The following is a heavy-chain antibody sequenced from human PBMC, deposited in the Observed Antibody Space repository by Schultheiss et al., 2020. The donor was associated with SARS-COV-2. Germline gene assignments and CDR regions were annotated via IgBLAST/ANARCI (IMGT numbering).Heavy chain of an antibody. J-gene: IGHJ4*02. D-gene: IGHD6-13*01. CDR3: ARAEYSSSWCDY. CDR1: GGSISSYY. CDR2: IYYSGST. Sequence: SETLSLTCTVSGGSISSYYWSWIRQHPGKGLEWIGYIYYSGSTYYNPSLKSRVTISVDTSKNQFSLKLSSVTAADTAVYYCARAEYSSSWCDYWGQGTLVTVSS. V-gene: IGHV4-59*12.